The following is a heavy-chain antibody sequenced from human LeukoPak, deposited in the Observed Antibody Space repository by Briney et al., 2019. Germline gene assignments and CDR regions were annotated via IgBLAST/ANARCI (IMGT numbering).Heavy chain of an antibody. CDR1: GGSFSGYY. Sequence: SETLSLTCAVYGGSFSGYYWSWIRQPPGKGLEWIGEINHSGSTNYNPSLKSRVTISVDTSKDQFSLKLTSVTAADTAVYYCARHSDGWYWGGTGLDVWGQGTTVIVSS. V-gene: IGHV4-34*01. CDR2: INHSGST. J-gene: IGHJ6*02. CDR3: ARHSDGWYWGGTGLDV. D-gene: IGHD6-19*01.